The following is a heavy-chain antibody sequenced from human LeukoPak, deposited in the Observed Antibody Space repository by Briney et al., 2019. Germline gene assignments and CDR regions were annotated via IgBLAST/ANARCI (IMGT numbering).Heavy chain of an antibody. CDR1: GYTFTSYG. Sequence: SVKVSCKASGYTFTSYGISWVRQAPGQGLEWMGGIIPIFGTANYAQKFQGRVTITADESTSTAYMELSSLRSEDTAVYYCARDRGASSSWYGWPFNYFDYWGQGTLVTVSS. V-gene: IGHV1-69*13. CDR3: ARDRGASSSWYGWPFNYFDY. CDR2: IIPIFGTA. J-gene: IGHJ4*02. D-gene: IGHD6-13*01.